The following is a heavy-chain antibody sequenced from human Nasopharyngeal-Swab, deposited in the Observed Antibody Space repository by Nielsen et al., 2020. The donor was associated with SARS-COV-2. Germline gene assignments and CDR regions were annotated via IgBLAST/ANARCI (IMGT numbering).Heavy chain of an antibody. CDR3: ARGGAVAGNDYYYGMDV. V-gene: IGHV3-11*01. Sequence: GESLKISCAASGFTFSDYYMSWIRQAPGKGLEWVSYISSSGSTIYYADSVKGRFTISRDNAKNSLYLQMNSLRAEDTAVYYCARGGAVAGNDYYYGMDVWGQGTTVTVSS. CDR2: ISSSGSTI. D-gene: IGHD6-19*01. J-gene: IGHJ6*02. CDR1: GFTFSDYY.